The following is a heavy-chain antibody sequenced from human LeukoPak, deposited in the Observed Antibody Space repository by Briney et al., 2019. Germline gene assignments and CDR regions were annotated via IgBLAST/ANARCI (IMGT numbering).Heavy chain of an antibody. CDR2: IYYSGST. CDR1: GGSVSSGSYY. CDR3: AREMWPSRHFDY. D-gene: IGHD2-21*01. V-gene: IGHV4-61*01. Sequence: SETLSLTCTVSGGSVSSGSYYWSWIRQPPGKGLEWIGYIYYSGSTNYNPSLKRRVTISVDTSKNQFSLKLSSVTAADTAVYYCAREMWPSRHFDYWGQGTLVTVSS. J-gene: IGHJ4*02.